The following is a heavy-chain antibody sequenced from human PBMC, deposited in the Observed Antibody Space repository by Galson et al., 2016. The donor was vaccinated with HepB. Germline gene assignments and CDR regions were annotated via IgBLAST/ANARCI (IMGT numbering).Heavy chain of an antibody. D-gene: IGHD3-22*01. CDR2: ISYDGTNK. V-gene: IGHV3-30-3*01. CDR1: GFTFSSYV. Sequence: SLRLSCAASGFTFSSYVMHWVRQAPGKGLEWVAVISYDGTNKYYADSVKGRFTISRDNSKNTLYLQMNSLRAEDTAMYCCARDGVRHYYDSSDYPDIHFDYWGQGTLVTVSS. J-gene: IGHJ4*02. CDR3: ARDGVRHYYDSSDYPDIHFDY.